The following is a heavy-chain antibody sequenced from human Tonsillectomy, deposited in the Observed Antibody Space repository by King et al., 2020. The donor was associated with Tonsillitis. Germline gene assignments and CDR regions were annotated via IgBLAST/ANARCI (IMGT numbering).Heavy chain of an antibody. CDR3: TKIDAYHSFDY. V-gene: IGHV5-51*01. Sequence: QLVQSGAEVKKPGESLKISCKGSGYNFDTYWIGWVRQMPGKGLEWVGIIFPGDSDTRYSPSFQGQVTISADKSISTAYLQWNSLKASDTAMYYCTKIDAYHSFDYWGQGTLVTVSS. J-gene: IGHJ4*02. CDR1: GYNFDTYW. D-gene: IGHD2-2*01. CDR2: IFPGDSDT.